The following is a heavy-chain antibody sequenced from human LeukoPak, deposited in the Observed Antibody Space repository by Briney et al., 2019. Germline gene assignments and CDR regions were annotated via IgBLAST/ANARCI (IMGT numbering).Heavy chain of an antibody. CDR3: ARGHIMDWFDP. V-gene: IGHV3-7*03. CDR1: GFTFSSYW. CDR2: IKQDGSEK. J-gene: IGHJ5*02. Sequence: GGSLRLSCAASGFTFSSYWMSWVRQAPGKGLEWVANIKQDGSEKYYVDSVEGRFTISRDNAKNSLYLQMNSLRAEDTAVYYCARGHIMDWFDPWGQGTLVTVSS.